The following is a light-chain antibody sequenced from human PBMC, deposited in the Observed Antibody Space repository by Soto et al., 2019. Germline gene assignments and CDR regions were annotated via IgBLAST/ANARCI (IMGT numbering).Light chain of an antibody. CDR3: AGWDDSLNGLV. Sequence: QAVVTQPPSASGTPGQRVTISCSGSSSNIGRNTVNWYQHVPGTAPKLLIYSNDQRPSGVPDRFSGSKSGTSASLAISGLRSGDEADYYCAGWDDSLNGLVFGGGTKLTVL. J-gene: IGLJ2*01. V-gene: IGLV1-44*01. CDR2: SND. CDR1: SSNIGRNT.